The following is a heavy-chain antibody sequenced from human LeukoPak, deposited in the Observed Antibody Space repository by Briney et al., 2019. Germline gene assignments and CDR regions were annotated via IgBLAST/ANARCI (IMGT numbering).Heavy chain of an antibody. CDR2: INPNSGGT. V-gene: IGHV1-2*02. Sequence: ASVKVSCKASGYTFTSYAMHWVRQAPGQGLEWMGWINPNSGGTNYAQKFQGRVTMTRDTSISTAYMELSRLRSDDTAVYYCARSYYDSLYYYMDVWGKGTTVTVSS. J-gene: IGHJ6*03. D-gene: IGHD3-22*01. CDR1: GYTFTSYA. CDR3: ARSYYDSLYYYMDV.